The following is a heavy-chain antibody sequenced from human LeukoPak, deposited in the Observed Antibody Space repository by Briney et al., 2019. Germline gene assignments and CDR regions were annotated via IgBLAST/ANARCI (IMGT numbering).Heavy chain of an antibody. CDR3: ARRDSGSYYFSY. D-gene: IGHD1-26*01. CDR2: IYSGGST. J-gene: IGHJ4*02. CDR1: GFTVSSNY. Sequence: GGSLRLSCAASGFTVSSNYMSWVRQASGKGLEWVSVIYSGGSTYYADSVKGRFTISRDNSKNTLYLQMNSLRAEDTAVYYCARRDSGSYYFSYRGQGTLVTVSS. V-gene: IGHV3-53*01.